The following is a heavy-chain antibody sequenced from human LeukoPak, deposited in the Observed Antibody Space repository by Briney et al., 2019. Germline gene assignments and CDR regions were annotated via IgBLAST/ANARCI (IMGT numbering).Heavy chain of an antibody. CDR1: GGSISSYY. CDR3: ARVDDYGDVDAFDI. Sequence: PSETLSLTCTVSGGSISSYYWSWIRQPPGKGLEWIGYIYYGGSTNYNPSLKSRVTISVDTSKNQFSLKLSSVTAADTAVYYCARVDDYGDVDAFDIWGQGTMVTVSS. V-gene: IGHV4-59*01. J-gene: IGHJ3*02. CDR2: IYYGGST. D-gene: IGHD4-17*01.